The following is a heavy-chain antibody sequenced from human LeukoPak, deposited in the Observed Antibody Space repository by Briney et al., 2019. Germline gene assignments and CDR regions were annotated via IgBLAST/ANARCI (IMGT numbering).Heavy chain of an antibody. D-gene: IGHD3-9*01. V-gene: IGHV1-18*04. Sequence: ASVKVSCKAFGYTFTSYGISWVRQAPGQGLEWMGWISAYNGNTNYAQKLQGRVTMTTDTSTSTAYMELRSLRPDDTAVYYCARVSNYDILTGERWGQGTLVTVSS. J-gene: IGHJ4*02. CDR1: GYTFTSYG. CDR2: ISAYNGNT. CDR3: ARVSNYDILTGER.